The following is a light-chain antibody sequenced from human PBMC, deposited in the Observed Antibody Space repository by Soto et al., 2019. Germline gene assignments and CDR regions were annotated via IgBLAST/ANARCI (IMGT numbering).Light chain of an antibody. CDR3: QQAASFPRT. J-gene: IGKJ1*01. V-gene: IGKV1-12*01. CDR1: QVISSW. Sequence: DLQMTQSPSSVSASVGDRVTITCRASQVISSWLVWYQQKPGKAPKLLISAASSLQSGVPSRFSGSGSGTDFTLTISTLQPEDVATYYCQQAASFPRTFGQGTKVQIK. CDR2: AAS.